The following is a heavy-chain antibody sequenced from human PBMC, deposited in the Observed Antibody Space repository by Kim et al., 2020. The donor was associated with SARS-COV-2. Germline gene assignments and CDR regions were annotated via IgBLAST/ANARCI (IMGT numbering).Heavy chain of an antibody. J-gene: IGHJ4*02. CDR3: AGEEDYGSGPIRRGLGFDY. V-gene: IGHV4-34*01. CDR2: INHSGST. CDR1: GGSFSGYY. D-gene: IGHD3-10*01. Sequence: SETLSLTCAVYGGSFSGYYWSWIRQPPGKGLEWIGEINHSGSTNYNPSLKSRVTISVDTSKNQFSLKLSSVTAADTAVYYCAGEEDYGSGPIRRGLGFDYWGQGTLVTVSS.